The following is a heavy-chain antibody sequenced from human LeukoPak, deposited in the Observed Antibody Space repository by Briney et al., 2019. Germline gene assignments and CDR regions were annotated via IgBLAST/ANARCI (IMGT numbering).Heavy chain of an antibody. J-gene: IGHJ6*03. CDR3: ARDEGGWFGEFYMDV. CDR2: IIPIFGTA. Sequence: GASVKVSCKASGGTSSSYAISWVRQAPGQGLEWMGGIIPIFGTANYAQKFQGRVTITADKSTSTAYMELSSLRSDDTAVYYCARDEGGWFGEFYMDVWGKGTTVTVSS. D-gene: IGHD3-10*01. V-gene: IGHV1-69*06. CDR1: GGTSSSYA.